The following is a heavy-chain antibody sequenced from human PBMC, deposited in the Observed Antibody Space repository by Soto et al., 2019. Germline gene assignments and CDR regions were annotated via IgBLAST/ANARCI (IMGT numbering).Heavy chain of an antibody. CDR1: GYTFTSYY. D-gene: IGHD3-16*02. CDR2: INPSGGRT. J-gene: IGHJ6*02. CDR3: ARGNRITFGGVIVIPYYYYGMDV. V-gene: IGHV1-46*01. Sequence: AAVKVSCKASGYTFTSYYMHWVRQAPGQGLEWMGIINPSGGRTSYAQKFQGRVTMTRDTSTSTVYMELSSLRSEDTAVYYCARGNRITFGGVIVIPYYYYGMDVWGQGTTVTVSS.